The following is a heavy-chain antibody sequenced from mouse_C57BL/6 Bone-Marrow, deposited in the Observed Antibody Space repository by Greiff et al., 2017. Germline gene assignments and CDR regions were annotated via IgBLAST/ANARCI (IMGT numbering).Heavy chain of an antibody. Sequence: EVQLVESEGGLVQPGSSMKLSCTASGFTFSDYYMAWVRQVPEKGLEWVANINYDGSSTYYLDSLKSRFINSRDNAKNILYLQMSSLKSEDTATYYCARDEDGYAFAYWGQGTLVTVSA. CDR2: INYDGSST. J-gene: IGHJ3*01. CDR1: GFTFSDYY. D-gene: IGHD2-2*01. CDR3: ARDEDGYAFAY. V-gene: IGHV5-16*01.